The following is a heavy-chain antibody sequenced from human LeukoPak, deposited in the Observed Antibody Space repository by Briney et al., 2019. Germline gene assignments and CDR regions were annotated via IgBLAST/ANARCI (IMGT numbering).Heavy chain of an antibody. CDR2: INHSGST. Sequence: SETLSLTCAVYGGSFSGYYWSWIRQPPGKGLEWIGEINHSGSTNYNPSLKSRVTISVDTSKNQFSLKLCSVTAADTAVYYCARRKRITMIVVVITSSENAFDIWGQGTMVTVSS. D-gene: IGHD3-22*01. CDR1: GGSFSGYY. V-gene: IGHV4-34*01. CDR3: ARRKRITMIVVVITSSENAFDI. J-gene: IGHJ3*02.